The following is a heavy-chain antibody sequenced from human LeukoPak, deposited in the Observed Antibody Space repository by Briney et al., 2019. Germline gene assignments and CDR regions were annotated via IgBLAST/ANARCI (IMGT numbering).Heavy chain of an antibody. V-gene: IGHV4-38-2*02. Sequence: SETLSLTCTVSGYSITSGYYWGWIRQPPGMGLEWIGTIYHSGTTYYNPSLKSRVTISVDRSKNQFSLKLSSVTAADTAVYYCARGPDDAFDIWGQGTMVTVSS. CDR2: IYHSGTT. CDR1: GYSITSGYY. CDR3: ARGPDDAFDI. J-gene: IGHJ3*02.